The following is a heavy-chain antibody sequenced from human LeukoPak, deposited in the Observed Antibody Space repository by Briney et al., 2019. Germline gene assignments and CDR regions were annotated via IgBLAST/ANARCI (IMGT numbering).Heavy chain of an antibody. D-gene: IGHD1-26*01. J-gene: IGHJ4*02. V-gene: IGHV3-7*01. CDR1: GFTFSSYW. Sequence: PGGSLRLSCAASGFTFSSYWMNWARQAPGKGLEWVASINHNGNVNYYVDSVKGRFTISRDNAKNTLYLQMNSLRAEDTAVYYCARDRRSYYIDYWGQGTLVTVSS. CDR3: ARDRRSYYIDY. CDR2: INHNGNVN.